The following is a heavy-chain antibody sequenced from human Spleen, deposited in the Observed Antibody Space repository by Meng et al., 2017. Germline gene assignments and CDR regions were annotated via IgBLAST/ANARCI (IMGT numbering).Heavy chain of an antibody. D-gene: IGHD6-6*01. CDR1: GFSFSTYW. V-gene: IGHV3-7*01. J-gene: IGHJ4*02. CDR3: ARDRPGRGWTPGKGDFDY. CDR2: IKQDGSEK. Sequence: GESLKISCAAPGFSFSTYWMTWVRQAPGKGLEWVANIKQDGSEKYYVDSVKGRFTISRDNAKNSLYLQMNRLRAEDTAVYYCARDRPGRGWTPGKGDFDYWGQGTRVTRFS.